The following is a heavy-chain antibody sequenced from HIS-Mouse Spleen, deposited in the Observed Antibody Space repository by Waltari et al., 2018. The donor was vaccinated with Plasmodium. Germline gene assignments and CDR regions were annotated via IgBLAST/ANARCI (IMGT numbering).Heavy chain of an antibody. CDR2: ISNSSSYI. D-gene: IGHD4-4*01. V-gene: IGHV3-21*01. J-gene: IGHJ4*02. CDR3: ARGYSNYFDY. CDR1: GFHFSLYT. Sequence: EVQLVESGGGLVKHGGSLTLSCAASGFHFSLYTLTWVRQAPGKGLEWVSSISNSSSYIYYADSVKGRFTISRDNAKNSLYLQMNSLRAEDTAVYYCARGYSNYFDYWGQGTLVTVSS.